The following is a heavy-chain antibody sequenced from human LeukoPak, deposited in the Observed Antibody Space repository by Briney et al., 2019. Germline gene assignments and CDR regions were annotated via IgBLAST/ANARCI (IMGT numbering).Heavy chain of an antibody. J-gene: IGHJ5*02. V-gene: IGHV1-18*01. CDR1: RYTFTSYG. CDR3: ARGQHILTGYYSYSWFDP. Sequence: ASVKVSCKASRYTFTSYGISWVRQAPGQGLEWMGWISAYNGNTNYAQKLQGRVTMTTDTSTSTAYMELRSLRSDDTAVYYCARGQHILTGYYSYSWFDPWGQGTLVTVSS. CDR2: ISAYNGNT. D-gene: IGHD3-9*01.